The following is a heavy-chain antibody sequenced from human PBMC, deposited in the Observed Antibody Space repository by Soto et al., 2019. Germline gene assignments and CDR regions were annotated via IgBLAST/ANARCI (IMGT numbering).Heavy chain of an antibody. V-gene: IGHV1-69*01. CDR3: ARDLGGEATIRF. CDR2: IIPNSGTT. J-gene: IGHJ4*02. D-gene: IGHD3-16*01. CDR1: GGSFRNFV. Sequence: QVQLVQSGAEVKKPGSSVKVSCKACGGSFRNFVISWVRQAPGQGLEWMGGIIPNSGTTNYAQKFQGKVTITADESTSTAYMELSGLTSEDTSLYYCARDLGGEATIRFWGQGTLVTVSS.